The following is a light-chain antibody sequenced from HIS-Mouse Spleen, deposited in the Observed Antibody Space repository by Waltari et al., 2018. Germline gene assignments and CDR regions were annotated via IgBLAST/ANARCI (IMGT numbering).Light chain of an antibody. CDR3: CSYAGSSTYVV. J-gene: IGLJ2*01. Sequence: QSALTQPASVSGSPGQSITISCRGTSSDCGSYNLVSWYQQHPGKAPKLMIYEGSKRPSGVSNRFSGSKSGNTASLTISGLQAEDEADYYCCSYAGSSTYVVFGGGTKLTVL. V-gene: IGLV2-23*01. CDR2: EGS. CDR1: SSDCGSYNL.